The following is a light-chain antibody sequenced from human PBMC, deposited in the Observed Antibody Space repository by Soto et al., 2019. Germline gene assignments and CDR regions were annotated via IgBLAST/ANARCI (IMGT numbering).Light chain of an antibody. V-gene: IGKV1-5*01. CDR3: QQYNFYWS. Sequence: DIRMNQSLSTLAASLVERVTITCRASESISGWLAWYQQKPGRAPKLLIYDASTLESGVPSRFSGSGSGTKFTLTISSLQPDDVGTYSCQQYNFYWSFGQGTKVDIK. CDR2: DAS. J-gene: IGKJ1*01. CDR1: ESISGW.